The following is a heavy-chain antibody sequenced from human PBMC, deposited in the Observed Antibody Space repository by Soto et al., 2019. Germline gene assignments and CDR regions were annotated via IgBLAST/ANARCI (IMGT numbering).Heavy chain of an antibody. V-gene: IGHV3-21*01. CDR2: ISSSSSYI. CDR1: GFTFSSYS. J-gene: IGHJ3*02. Sequence: GGSLRLSCAASGFTFSSYSMNWVRQAPGKGLEWVSSISSSSSYIYYADSVKGRFTISRDNAKNSLYLQMNSLRAEDTAVYYCARDLRVAPRVDAFDIWGQGTMVTVSS. D-gene: IGHD2-15*01. CDR3: ARDLRVAPRVDAFDI.